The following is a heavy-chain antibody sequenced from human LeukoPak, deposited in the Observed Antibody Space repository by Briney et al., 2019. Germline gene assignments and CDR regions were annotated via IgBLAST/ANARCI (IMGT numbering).Heavy chain of an antibody. CDR3: AKGGRGTSGYYPFDY. CDR2: ISGGSVNI. CDR1: GFTFGSFA. J-gene: IGHJ4*02. Sequence: PGGSLRLSCAASGFTFGSFAMSWVRQAPGKGLEWVSSISGGSVNIYYADSVKGRFTISRDNSKSTLDLQMNTPRAEDTAVYYCAKGGRGTSGYYPFDYWGQGALVTVSS. V-gene: IGHV3-23*01. D-gene: IGHD3-22*01.